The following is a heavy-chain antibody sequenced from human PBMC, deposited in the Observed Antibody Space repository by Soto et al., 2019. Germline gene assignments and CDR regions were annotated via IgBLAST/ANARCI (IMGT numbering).Heavy chain of an antibody. CDR3: AHRVIRMVCGCVTTPAMYFGL. CDR1: GFSLTTSGVG. Sequence: QITLNESGPTVVRPTETLTLTCRFSGFSLTTSGVGVGWIRQSPGKAPEWLAPIYWDDDKRYSASLNSSLTLPKATSKNHVVLTVSDLHPTDTATYYCAHRVIRMVCGCVTTPAMYFGLWAHGTPVAVSS. J-gene: IGHJ4*01. D-gene: IGHD3-10*01. CDR2: IYWDDDK. V-gene: IGHV2-5*02.